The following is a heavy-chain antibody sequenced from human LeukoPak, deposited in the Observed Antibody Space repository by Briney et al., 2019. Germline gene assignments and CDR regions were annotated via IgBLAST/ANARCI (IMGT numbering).Heavy chain of an antibody. D-gene: IGHD3-10*01. CDR2: IIPIFGTA. J-gene: IGHJ4*02. CDR1: GGTFSSYA. Sequence: SVKVSCKASGGTFSSYAISWVRQAPGQGLEWMGGIIPIFGTANYAQKFQGRVTITADKSTSTAYMELSSLRSEDTAVYYCARHGGTNYYGPGSSDYWGQATLVTVSS. V-gene: IGHV1-69*06. CDR3: ARHGGTNYYGPGSSDY.